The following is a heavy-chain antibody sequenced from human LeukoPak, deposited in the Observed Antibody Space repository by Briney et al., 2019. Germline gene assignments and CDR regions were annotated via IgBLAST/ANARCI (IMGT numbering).Heavy chain of an antibody. Sequence: PSQTLSLTCTVSGGSISSSSYYWGWIRQPPGKGLEWIGSIYYSGSTYYNPSLKSRVTISVDTSKNQFSLKLSSVTAADTAVYYCARESSSWYGAYFDYWGQGTLVTVSS. CDR1: GGSISSSSYY. CDR2: IYYSGST. CDR3: ARESSSWYGAYFDY. V-gene: IGHV4-39*07. J-gene: IGHJ4*02. D-gene: IGHD6-13*01.